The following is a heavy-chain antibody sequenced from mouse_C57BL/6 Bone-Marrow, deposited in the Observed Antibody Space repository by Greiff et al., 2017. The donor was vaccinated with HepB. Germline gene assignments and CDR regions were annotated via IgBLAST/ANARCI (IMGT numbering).Heavy chain of an antibody. CDR2: IYPRSGNT. V-gene: IGHV1-81*01. D-gene: IGHD3-1*01. J-gene: IGHJ1*03. CDR1: GYTFTSYG. Sequence: QVQLQQSGAELARPGASVKLSCKASGYTFTSYGISWVKQSTGQGLEWIGEIYPRSGNTYYNEKFKGKATLTADKSSSTAYMELRSLTSEDSAVYFCARWAPWYFDVWGTGTTVTVSS. CDR3: ARWAPWYFDV.